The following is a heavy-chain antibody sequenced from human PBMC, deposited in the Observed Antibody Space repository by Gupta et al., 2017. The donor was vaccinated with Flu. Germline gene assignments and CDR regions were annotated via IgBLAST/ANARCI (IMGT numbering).Heavy chain of an antibody. CDR1: GFTVSSNY. CDR3: ARDWGGSSGPSVTPYYYYYGMDV. J-gene: IGHJ6*02. CDR2: IYSGGST. Sequence: EVQLVESGGGLVQPGGSLRLSCAASGFTVSSNYMSWVRQAPGKGLEWVSVIYSGGSTYYADSVKGRFTISRDNSKNTLYLQMNSLRAEDTAVYYCARDWGGSSGPSVTPYYYYYGMDVWGQGTTVTVSS. V-gene: IGHV3-66*02. D-gene: IGHD6-19*01.